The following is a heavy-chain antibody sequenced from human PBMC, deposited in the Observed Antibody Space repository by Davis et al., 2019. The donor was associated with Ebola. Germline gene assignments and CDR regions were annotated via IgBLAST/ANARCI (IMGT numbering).Heavy chain of an antibody. J-gene: IGHJ4*02. V-gene: IGHV3-30-3*01. CDR2: ISYDGSNK. CDR3: ARGQQAVVVVAATVY. CDR1: GFTFSSYA. Sequence: GESLKISCAASGFTFSSYAMHWVRQAPGKGLEWVAVISYDGSNKYYADSVKGRFTIPRDNSKNTLYLQMNSLRAEDTAVYYCARGQQAVVVVAATVYWGQGTLVTVSS. D-gene: IGHD2-15*01.